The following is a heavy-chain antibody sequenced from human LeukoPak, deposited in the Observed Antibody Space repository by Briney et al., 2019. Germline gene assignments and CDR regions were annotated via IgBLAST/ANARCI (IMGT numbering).Heavy chain of an antibody. CDR3: ARTNLRGYSYGYSY. Sequence: GGSLRLSCAASGFTFSSYSMNWVRQAPGKGLEWVSSISSSSSYIYYADSVKGRFTISRDNSKNTLYLQMNSLRAEDTAVYYCARTNLRGYSYGYSYWGQGTLVTVSS. CDR1: GFTFSSYS. CDR2: ISSSSSYI. D-gene: IGHD5-18*01. J-gene: IGHJ4*02. V-gene: IGHV3-21*01.